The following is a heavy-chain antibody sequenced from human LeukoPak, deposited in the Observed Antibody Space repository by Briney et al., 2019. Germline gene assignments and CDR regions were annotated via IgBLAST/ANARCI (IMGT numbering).Heavy chain of an antibody. D-gene: IGHD6-19*01. CDR3: LAQWLSRAGWFDP. J-gene: IGHJ5*02. Sequence: PSETLSLTCTVSGGSISSSSYYWGWIRQPPGKGLEWIGSIYYSGSTYYNPSLKSRVTISVDTSKNQFSLKLSSVTAADTAVYHCLAQWLSRAGWFDPWGQGTLVTVSS. CDR2: IYYSGST. CDR1: GGSISSSSYY. V-gene: IGHV4-39*01.